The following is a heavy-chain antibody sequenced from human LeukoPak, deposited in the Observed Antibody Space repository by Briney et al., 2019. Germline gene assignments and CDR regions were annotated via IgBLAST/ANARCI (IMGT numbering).Heavy chain of an antibody. CDR3: ATSRTFDY. J-gene: IGHJ4*02. D-gene: IGHD2-8*01. CDR1: GFTFSSYW. Sequence: GGPLRLSCAASGFTFSSYWMHWVRQAPGKGPVWVSRINSDGSSTSYADSVKGRFTISRDNAKNTVYLQMNSLRAEDTAVYYCATSRTFDYWGQGTLVTVSS. V-gene: IGHV3-74*01. CDR2: INSDGSST.